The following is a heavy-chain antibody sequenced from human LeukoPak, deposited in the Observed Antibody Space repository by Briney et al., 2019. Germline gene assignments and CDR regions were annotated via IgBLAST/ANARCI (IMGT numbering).Heavy chain of an antibody. D-gene: IGHD3-9*01. J-gene: IGHJ4*02. CDR2: VYASGST. Sequence: SETLSLTCTVSGGSISSYYWSWIRQPPGKGLEWIGRVYASGSTDYNPSLKSRVTISIETSKNQFSLKLTSMTAADTAVYYCARDGRPPYDTGYYPGFDYWGQGTLVTVTS. V-gene: IGHV4-4*08. CDR1: GGSISSYY. CDR3: ARDGRPPYDTGYYPGFDY.